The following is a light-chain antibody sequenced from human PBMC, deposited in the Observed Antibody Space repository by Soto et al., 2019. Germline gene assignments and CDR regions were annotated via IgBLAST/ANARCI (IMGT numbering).Light chain of an antibody. Sequence: EIVMTQSPATLSVSPGQRVTLSCRASQSVNTNLAWYQHKPGQAPRLLIYGASTRATGIPARFSGTGSGTEFTLTISSLQSEDFAVYYCQQYGSSPLTFGGGTKVDIK. CDR2: GAS. CDR3: QQYGSSPLT. J-gene: IGKJ4*01. V-gene: IGKV3-15*01. CDR1: QSVNTN.